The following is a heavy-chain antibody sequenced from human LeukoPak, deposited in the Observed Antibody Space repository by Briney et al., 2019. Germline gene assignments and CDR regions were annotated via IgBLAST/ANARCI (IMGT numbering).Heavy chain of an antibody. J-gene: IGHJ4*02. CDR1: GGSISSYY. Sequence: SETLSLTCTVSGGSISSYYWSWIRQPPGKGLEWIGYIYYSGSTNYNPSLKSRVTISVDTSKNQFSLKLSSVTAADAAVYYCARDGGYCSGGSCYLYFDYWGQGTLVTVSS. D-gene: IGHD2-15*01. V-gene: IGHV4-59*01. CDR3: ARDGGYCSGGSCYLYFDY. CDR2: IYYSGST.